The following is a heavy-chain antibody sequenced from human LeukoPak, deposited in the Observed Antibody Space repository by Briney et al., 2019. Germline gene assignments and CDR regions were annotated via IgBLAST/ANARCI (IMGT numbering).Heavy chain of an antibody. CDR2: INHSGST. CDR1: GGSFSDYY. J-gene: IGHJ3*01. D-gene: IGHD3-22*01. CDR3: ARFLDTSGYPDAFDV. Sequence: SETLSLTCAVYGGSFSDYYWSWIRQPPGKGLEWIGDINHSGSTSYNPSLKSRVTLSVDTSKNQFSLNLTSVTAADTAVYYCARFLDTSGYPDAFDVWGQGTMVTVSS. V-gene: IGHV4-34*01.